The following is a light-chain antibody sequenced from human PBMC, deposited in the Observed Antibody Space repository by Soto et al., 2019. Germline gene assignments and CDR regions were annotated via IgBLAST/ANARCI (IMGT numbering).Light chain of an antibody. J-gene: IGKJ1*01. Sequence: IVMTQSPATLSVSPGERATLSCRASQSVSSKLAWYQQKPGQAPRLLIYRTSTRATDIPARFSGSGSGTEFTLTISSLQSEDFAVYYCHHYNHWPPATFGQGTKV. V-gene: IGKV3-15*01. CDR1: QSVSSK. CDR2: RTS. CDR3: HHYNHWPPAT.